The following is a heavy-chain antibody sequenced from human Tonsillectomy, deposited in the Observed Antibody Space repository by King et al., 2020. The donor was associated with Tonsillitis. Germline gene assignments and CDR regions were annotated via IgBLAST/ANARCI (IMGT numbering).Heavy chain of an antibody. Sequence: VQLVQAGGGLVQPGGSLRLSCAASGVTVSSNYMSWVRQAPGKGLEWVSVVYSGGRTYYVDSVKGRVTISRHNSKNTLYLQMNSLRAEDTAVYYCARGLRWGMDVWGKGTTVTVSS. CDR1: GVTVSSNY. CDR3: ARGLRWGMDV. CDR2: VYSGGRT. V-gene: IGHV3-53*04. D-gene: IGHD4-23*01. J-gene: IGHJ6*04.